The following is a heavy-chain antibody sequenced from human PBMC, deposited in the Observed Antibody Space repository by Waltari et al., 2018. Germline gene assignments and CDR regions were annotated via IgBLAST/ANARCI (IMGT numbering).Heavy chain of an antibody. Sequence: QVQLVQSGVEVKKPGASVTVSCKASGYSFTGYGISWVRQAPGQGLEGMGWNTPYHGNTDYAQNLQGRVTMTTDTSTTTAYMELRSLRSDDTAVYFCARRGTAIAAANDYWGQGTLVTVSS. V-gene: IGHV1-18*01. J-gene: IGHJ4*02. D-gene: IGHD6-13*01. CDR1: GYSFTGYG. CDR2: NTPYHGNT. CDR3: ARRGTAIAAANDY.